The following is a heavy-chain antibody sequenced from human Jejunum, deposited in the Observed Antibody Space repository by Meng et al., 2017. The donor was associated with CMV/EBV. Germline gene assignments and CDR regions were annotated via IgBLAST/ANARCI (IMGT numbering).Heavy chain of an antibody. J-gene: IGHJ4*02. CDR3: AKNFYGSGSYY. CDR2: IKEEGTEK. Sequence: VASGFTFSIYGMSWVRQGPGKGLEWVANIKEEGTEKEYVDSVKGRFSISRDNAKNSLYLEMKSLRAEDTAVYYCAKNFYGSGSYYWGQGTLVTVSS. D-gene: IGHD3-10*01. V-gene: IGHV3-7*01. CDR1: GFTFSIYG.